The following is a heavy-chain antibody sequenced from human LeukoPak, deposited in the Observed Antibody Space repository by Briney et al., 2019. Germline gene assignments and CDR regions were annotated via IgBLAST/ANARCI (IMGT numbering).Heavy chain of an antibody. Sequence: GGSLRLSCAASGFTFSSYWMSWVRQAPGKGLEWVAVISYDGSNKYYAGSVKGRFTISRDNSKNTLYLQMNSLRAEDTAVYYCNTPTTLLWFGELLGDAFDIWGQGTMVTVSS. CDR3: NTPTTLLWFGELLGDAFDI. CDR2: ISYDGSNK. V-gene: IGHV3-30-3*01. J-gene: IGHJ3*02. D-gene: IGHD3-10*01. CDR1: GFTFSSYW.